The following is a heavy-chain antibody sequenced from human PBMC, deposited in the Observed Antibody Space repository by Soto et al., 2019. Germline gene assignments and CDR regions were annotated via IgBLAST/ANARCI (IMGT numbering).Heavy chain of an antibody. D-gene: IGHD3-9*01. J-gene: IGHJ4*02. CDR2: IYYSGST. CDR1: GGSISRSNW. CDR3: ARSITFDWLFFDY. Sequence: SETLSLTCAVSGGSISRSNWWNWVRQPPGKGLEWIGKIYYSGSTNYNPSLKSRVTISVDKSKNQFSLKLNSLTAADTAVYYCARSITFDWLFFDYWGQGTLVTVSS. V-gene: IGHV4-4*02.